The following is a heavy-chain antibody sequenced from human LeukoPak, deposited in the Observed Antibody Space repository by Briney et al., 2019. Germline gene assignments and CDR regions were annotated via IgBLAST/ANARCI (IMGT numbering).Heavy chain of an antibody. J-gene: IGHJ4*02. CDR3: ARLTPSGYYGSGSYIDY. D-gene: IGHD3-10*01. CDR2: ISWNSGSI. CDR1: GSTFDDYA. Sequence: GGSLRLSCAASGSTFDDYAMHWVRQAPGKGLEWVSGISWNSGSIGYADSVKGRFTISRDNAKNSLYLQMNSLRAEDTALYYCARLTPSGYYGSGSYIDYWGQGTLVTVSS. V-gene: IGHV3-9*01.